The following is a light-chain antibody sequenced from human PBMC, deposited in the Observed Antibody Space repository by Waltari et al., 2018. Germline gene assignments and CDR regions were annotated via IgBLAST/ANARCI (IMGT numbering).Light chain of an antibody. Sequence: DIQLTQSPSTLSASVGDRVTITCRASQSLNTWLAWYQVKPGKAPKLLIYMASDLESVVPARFSGSGSGTEFTLTITSLQPDDFATYYCQHYNIYPWTFGRGTKVEI. CDR2: MAS. CDR3: QHYNIYPWT. J-gene: IGKJ1*01. V-gene: IGKV1-5*03. CDR1: QSLNTW.